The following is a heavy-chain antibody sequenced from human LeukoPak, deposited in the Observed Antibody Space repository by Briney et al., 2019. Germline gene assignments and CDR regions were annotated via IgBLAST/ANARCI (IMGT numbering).Heavy chain of an antibody. CDR3: ARHSPDYYDSSGYYYVGYYFDY. Sequence: SETLSLTCIVSGDPISSHYWSWIRHPAGMGLEWIGRVYTNETTYYNPSLKSRVTISVDTPKNQFSLKLSSVTAADTAVYYCARHSPDYYDSSGYYYVGYYFDYWGQGTLVTVSS. CDR1: GDPISSHY. V-gene: IGHV4-4*07. D-gene: IGHD3-22*01. CDR2: VYTNETT. J-gene: IGHJ4*02.